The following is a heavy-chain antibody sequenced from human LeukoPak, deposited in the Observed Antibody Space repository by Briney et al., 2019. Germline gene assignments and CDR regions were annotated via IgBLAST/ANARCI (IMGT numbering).Heavy chain of an antibody. J-gene: IGHJ5*02. D-gene: IGHD3-22*01. CDR1: ERSFRTYP. Sequence: LSLTCAASERSFRTYPMSCIRQAPGKGLEWVSAISGSGGSTYYADSVMGRFTISRDNSKNTMYLQMNSLRAEDTAVYYCAKGGRITMIVRTWGQGTLVTVSS. V-gene: IGHV3-23*01. CDR3: AKGGRITMIVRT. CDR2: ISGSGGST.